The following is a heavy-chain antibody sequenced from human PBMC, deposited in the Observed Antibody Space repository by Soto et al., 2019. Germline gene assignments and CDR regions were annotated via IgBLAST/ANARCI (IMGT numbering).Heavy chain of an antibody. J-gene: IGHJ6*03. CDR2: IYYSGST. V-gene: IGHV4-59*08. Sequence: QVQLQESGPGLVRPSETLSLTCTVSGGSFSSYYWTWIRQSPGKGLEWIGYIYYSGSTDYNPSLRGRLAISIDTSKNLFSLRLNSMTAADTAVYYCAGRDCSGTNCYYLDYYYMDVWGKGTTVTFSS. D-gene: IGHD2-2*01. CDR3: AGRDCSGTNCYYLDYYYMDV. CDR1: GGSFSSYY.